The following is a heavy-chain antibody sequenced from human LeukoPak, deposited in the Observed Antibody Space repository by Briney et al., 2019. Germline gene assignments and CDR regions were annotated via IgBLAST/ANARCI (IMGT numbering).Heavy chain of an antibody. CDR2: INSDGSST. CDR1: GFTFSSYW. D-gene: IGHD3-10*01. CDR3: AREKGTMIRAMAFEM. V-gene: IGHV3-74*01. Sequence: QAGGSLRLSCAASGFTFSSYWMHWVRQAPGKGLVWVSRINSDGSSTSYADSVKGRFTISRDNAKNSLYLQMNSLRAEDTAVYYCAREKGTMIRAMAFEMWGQGTMVTVSS. J-gene: IGHJ3*02.